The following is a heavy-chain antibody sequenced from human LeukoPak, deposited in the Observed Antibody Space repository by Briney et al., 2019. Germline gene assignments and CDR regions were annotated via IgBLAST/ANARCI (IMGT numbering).Heavy chain of an antibody. J-gene: IGHJ4*02. CDR3: AKPPINTIFGVVTPSDY. D-gene: IGHD3-3*01. Sequence: GGSLRLSCAASEFTFSSYAMSWVRQAPGKGLEWVSAISGSGGSTYYADSVKGRFTVSRDNSKNTLYLQMNSLRAEDTAVYYCAKPPINTIFGVVTPSDYWGQGTLVTVSS. CDR1: EFTFSSYA. CDR2: ISGSGGST. V-gene: IGHV3-23*01.